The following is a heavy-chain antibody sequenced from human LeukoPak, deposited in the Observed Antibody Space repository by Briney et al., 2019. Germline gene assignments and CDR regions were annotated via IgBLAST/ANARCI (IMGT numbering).Heavy chain of an antibody. D-gene: IGHD3-22*01. CDR1: GFTVSSNY. CDR2: IYSGGST. Sequence: GGSLRLSCAASGFTVSSNYMSWVRQAPGKGLEWVSVIYSGGSTYYADSVKGRFTISRDNSKNTLYLQMNSLRAEDTAVYYCAKDLGYYYDSSGLYWGQGTLVTVSS. V-gene: IGHV3-53*01. J-gene: IGHJ4*02. CDR3: AKDLGYYYDSSGLY.